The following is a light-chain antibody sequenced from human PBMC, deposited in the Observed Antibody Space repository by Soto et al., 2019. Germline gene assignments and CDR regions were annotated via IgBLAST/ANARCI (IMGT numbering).Light chain of an antibody. CDR2: NDS. V-gene: IGLV1-44*01. Sequence: QSVLIQPPSASGTPGQRVTISCSGSSSNIGSKIVNWFKQVPGKAPRLVIYNDSQRPSGVPDRFSGSRSGTSASLAISRLQSDDDGDFYCASWDVSLDAWVFGGGTKLTVL. CDR3: ASWDVSLDAWV. CDR1: SSNIGSKI. J-gene: IGLJ3*02.